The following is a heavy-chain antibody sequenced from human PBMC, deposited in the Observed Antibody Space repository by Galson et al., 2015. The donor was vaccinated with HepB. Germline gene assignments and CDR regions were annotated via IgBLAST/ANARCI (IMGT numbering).Heavy chain of an antibody. Sequence: SLRLSCAASGFTFSSYGMHWVRQAPGKGLEWVAVISYDGSNKYYADSVKGRFTISRDNSKNTLYLQMNSLRAGDTAVYYCAKPKAYDFWSGYLYWGQGTLVTVSS. CDR2: ISYDGSNK. D-gene: IGHD3-3*01. J-gene: IGHJ4*02. V-gene: IGHV3-30*18. CDR3: AKPKAYDFWSGYLY. CDR1: GFTFSSYG.